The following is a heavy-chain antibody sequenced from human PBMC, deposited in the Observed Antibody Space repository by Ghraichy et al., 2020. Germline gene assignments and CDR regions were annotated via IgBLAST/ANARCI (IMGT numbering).Heavy chain of an antibody. CDR1: GGSISSRYW. CDR2: IYHSGST. CDR3: AKEGLGRGRAVDS. J-gene: IGHJ4*02. D-gene: IGHD1-14*01. Sequence: GSLRLSCAVSGGSISSRYWWSWVRQPPGKGLEWIGEIYHSGSTKYNPSLKSQVTISVDKSKKQFSLKLSSVTAADTAVYFCAKEGLGRGRAVDSWGQGTLVTVSS. V-gene: IGHV4-4*01.